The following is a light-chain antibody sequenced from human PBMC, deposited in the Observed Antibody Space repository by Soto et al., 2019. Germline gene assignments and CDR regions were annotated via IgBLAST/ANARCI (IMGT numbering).Light chain of an antibody. V-gene: IGLV2-11*01. J-gene: IGLJ1*01. Sequence: QSALTQPRSVSGSPGQSVTISCTGTSSDVGGYNYVSWYQQHPGKAPKLMIYDVITRPSGVPERFSGSKSGNTASLTISGLQAEDEADYYCCSYAGSYVFGTGTKLTVL. CDR3: CSYAGSYV. CDR2: DVI. CDR1: SSDVGGYNY.